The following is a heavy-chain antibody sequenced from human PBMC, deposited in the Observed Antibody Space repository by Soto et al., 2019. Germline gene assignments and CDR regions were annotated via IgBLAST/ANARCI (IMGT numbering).Heavy chain of an antibody. Sequence: ASVKVSCKVSGYTLTELSMHWVRQAPGKGLEWMGGFDPEDGETIYAQKFQGRVTMTEDTSTDTAYMELSSLRSEDTAVYYCATAPLAVAGTGWFDTWGQGTPVPVSS. CDR2: FDPEDGET. D-gene: IGHD6-19*01. V-gene: IGHV1-24*01. CDR1: GYTLTELS. CDR3: ATAPLAVAGTGWFDT. J-gene: IGHJ5*02.